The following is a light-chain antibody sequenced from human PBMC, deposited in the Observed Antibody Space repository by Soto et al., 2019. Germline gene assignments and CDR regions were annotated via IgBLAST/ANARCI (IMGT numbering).Light chain of an antibody. CDR2: EVS. J-gene: IGLJ1*01. CDR1: SXDVGGYNY. Sequence: QSVLTQPASVSGSPGQSITISCTGTSXDVGGYNYVSWYQYHPGKAPKLLIYEVSNRPSGVSTRFSGSKSANVASLTISGLQAEDEADYYCSSYTSSSTYVFGTGTKITVL. CDR3: SSYTSSSTYV. V-gene: IGLV2-14*01.